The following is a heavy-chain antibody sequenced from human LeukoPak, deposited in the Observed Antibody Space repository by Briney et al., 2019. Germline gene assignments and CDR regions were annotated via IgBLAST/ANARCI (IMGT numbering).Heavy chain of an antibody. J-gene: IGHJ5*02. CDR1: GGSISSSGYY. CDR3: ARHEYSGSYYGLSWFDP. CDR2: IYYSGST. D-gene: IGHD1-26*01. V-gene: IGHV4-39*01. Sequence: SETLSLTCTVSGGSISSSGYYWGWIRQPPGKGLEWIASIYYSGSTYYNPSLKSRVTISVDTSENQLSLKLSSLTAADTVVYYCARHEYSGSYYGLSWFDPWGQGTLVTVSS.